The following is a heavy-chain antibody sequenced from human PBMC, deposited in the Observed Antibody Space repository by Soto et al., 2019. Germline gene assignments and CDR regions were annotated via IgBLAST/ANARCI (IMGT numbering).Heavy chain of an antibody. V-gene: IGHV3-21*04. CDR1: GFTFSSYS. CDR3: ARPYCTSTSCYSAFNI. Sequence: EVQLVESGGGLVKPGGSLRLSCAASGFTFSSYSMNWVRQAPGKGLEWVSYISGSGDTIYYADSVKGRFTISRDNAKNSLFLQMNSLRAEDTAVYYCARPYCTSTSCYSAFNIWGQGTLVTVSS. D-gene: IGHD2-2*01. CDR2: ISGSGDTI. J-gene: IGHJ3*02.